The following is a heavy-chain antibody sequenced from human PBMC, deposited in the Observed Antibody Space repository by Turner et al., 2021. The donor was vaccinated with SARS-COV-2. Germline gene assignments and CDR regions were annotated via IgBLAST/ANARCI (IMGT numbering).Heavy chain of an antibody. D-gene: IGHD3-16*01. CDR1: GYTFTAYY. CDR3: AREGGFSYDHDTFRM. Sequence: QVHLVQSGAEVRKPGASVQVSCNASGYTFTAYYIHWLRQAPGQGPEWMGCISPHSGDTNYSHKSQGRVTITRDTSINTAYMELSRLRSDDTAVYYCAREGGFSYDHDTFRMWGQGTMVTVSS. J-gene: IGHJ3*02. CDR2: ISPHSGDT. V-gene: IGHV1-2*07.